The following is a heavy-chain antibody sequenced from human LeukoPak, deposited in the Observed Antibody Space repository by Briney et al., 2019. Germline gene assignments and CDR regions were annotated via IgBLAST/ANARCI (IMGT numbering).Heavy chain of an antibody. CDR1: GGSISSGGYY. D-gene: IGHD3-22*01. J-gene: IGHJ3*02. CDR2: IYYSGST. CDR3: ARGDMYYYDSSGYQPDAFDI. Sequence: SETLSLTCTVSGGSISSGGYYWSWIRQHPGKGLEWIGYIYYSGSTYYNPSLESRVTISVDTSKNQFSLKLSSVTAADTAVYYCARGDMYYYDSSGYQPDAFDIWGQGTMVTVSS. V-gene: IGHV4-31*03.